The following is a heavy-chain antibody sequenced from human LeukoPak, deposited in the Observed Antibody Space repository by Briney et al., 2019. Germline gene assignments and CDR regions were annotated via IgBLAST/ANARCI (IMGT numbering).Heavy chain of an antibody. CDR1: GYTFTSCD. V-gene: IGHV1-18*01. CDR3: ARRPIGYYYYYMDV. Sequence: ASVKVSCKASGYTFTSCDINWVRQAPGQGLEWMGWISAYNGDTNFARKFQGRVTMTTDRSTSTAYMELSSLRSDDTAVYYCARRPIGYYYYYMDVWGKGTTVTVSS. D-gene: IGHD3-16*02. J-gene: IGHJ6*03. CDR2: ISAYNGDT.